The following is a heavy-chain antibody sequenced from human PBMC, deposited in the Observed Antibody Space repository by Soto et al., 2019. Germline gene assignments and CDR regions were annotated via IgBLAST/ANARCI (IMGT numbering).Heavy chain of an antibody. Sequence: EVLLVESGRGLVKPGWSLTLSCAASGFDFNSHTMSWVRQAPGKGLEWGSTLSRQRAYIYYADSLKRRITDTRENTETTPDPHANSLPDDDTAVYDCAKVGRDFPDWTESDWGQGTLFTCSS. V-gene: IGHV3-21*01. CDR2: LSRQRAYI. D-gene: IGHD1-1*01. CDR3: AKVGRDFPDWTESD. CDR1: GFDFNSHT. J-gene: IGHJ4*02.